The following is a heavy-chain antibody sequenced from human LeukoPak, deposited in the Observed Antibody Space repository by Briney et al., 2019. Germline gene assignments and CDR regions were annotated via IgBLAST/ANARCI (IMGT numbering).Heavy chain of an antibody. CDR2: IIPILGIA. J-gene: IGHJ5*02. Sequence: VKVSCKASGGTFSSYAISWVRQAPGQGLEWMGRIIPILGIANYAQKFQGRVTITADKSTSTAYMELSSLRSEDTAVYYCARDLGSSSDWFDPWGQGTLVTVSS. V-gene: IGHV1-69*10. CDR1: GGTFSSYA. D-gene: IGHD6-6*01. CDR3: ARDLGSSSDWFDP.